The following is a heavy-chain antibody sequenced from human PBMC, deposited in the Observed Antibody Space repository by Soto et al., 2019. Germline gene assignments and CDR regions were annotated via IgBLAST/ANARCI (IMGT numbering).Heavy chain of an antibody. J-gene: IGHJ3*01. V-gene: IGHV2-5*04. CDR3: VRKKNYCSGGTCYNDSFDF. Sequence: QITLKESGPTLVKPTQTLTLTCTFSGFSLSTSGVGVGWIRQPPGKALEWLALIYWDDAERYRASLKSRLTITKDTSKNQVVLIMTNMDPVDTGTYYCVRKKNYCSGGTCYNDSFDFWGQGTMVTVSS. CDR1: GFSLSTSGVG. D-gene: IGHD2-15*01. CDR2: IYWDDAE.